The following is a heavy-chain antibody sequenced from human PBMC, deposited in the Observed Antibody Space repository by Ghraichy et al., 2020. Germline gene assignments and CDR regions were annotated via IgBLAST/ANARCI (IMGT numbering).Heavy chain of an antibody. V-gene: IGHV3-48*02. Sequence: GGSLRLSCAASGFTFSSYSMNWVRQAPGKGLEWVSYISSSSSTIYYADSVKGRFTISRDNAKNSLYLQMNSLRDEDTAVYYCACTLDIVVVPAAQVRYYYYGMDVWGQGTTVTVSS. CDR2: ISSSSSTI. CDR3: ACTLDIVVVPAAQVRYYYYGMDV. D-gene: IGHD2-2*03. CDR1: GFTFSSYS. J-gene: IGHJ6*02.